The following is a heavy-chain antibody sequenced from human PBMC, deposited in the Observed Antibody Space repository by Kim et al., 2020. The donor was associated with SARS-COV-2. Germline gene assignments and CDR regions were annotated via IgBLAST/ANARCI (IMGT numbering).Heavy chain of an antibody. CDR2: IKSKTDGGTT. D-gene: IGHD5-18*01. CDR1: GFTFSNAW. Sequence: GGSLRLSCAASGFTFSNAWMSWVRQAPGKGLEWVGRIKSKTDGGTTEYAAPVKGRFTISRDDSKNTLYLQMNSLKTEDTAVYYCTTVGIQLWNYYYGMDVWGQGTTVTVSS. CDR3: TTVGIQLWNYYYGMDV. V-gene: IGHV3-15*01. J-gene: IGHJ6*02.